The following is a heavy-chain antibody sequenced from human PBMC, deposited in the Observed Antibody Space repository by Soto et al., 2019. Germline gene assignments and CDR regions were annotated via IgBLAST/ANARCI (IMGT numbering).Heavy chain of an antibody. CDR1: GYIFTSYW. Sequence: AESLKISCKGSGYIFTSYWICCFLQMPVKVLEWMGIIYPGDSDTRYSPSFQGQVTISADKSISTAYLQWSSLKASDTAMYYCARLNYYDSSGYYTAFDYWGQGTLVTVSS. CDR3: ARLNYYDSSGYYTAFDY. J-gene: IGHJ4*02. CDR2: IYPGDSDT. D-gene: IGHD3-22*01. V-gene: IGHV5-51*01.